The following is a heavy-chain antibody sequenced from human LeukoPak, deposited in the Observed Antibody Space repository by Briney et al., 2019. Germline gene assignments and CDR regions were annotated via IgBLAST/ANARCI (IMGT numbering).Heavy chain of an antibody. CDR1: GFTFNSYA. CDR3: ASYQLLSKEEDYYYGMDV. J-gene: IGHJ6*02. Sequence: GRSLRLSCAASGFTFNSYAMHWVRQAPGKGLEWVALISYDGGNQYYADSVKGRFTISRDNSKNTLYLQMNSLRAEDTAVYYCASYQLLSKEEDYYYGMDVWGQGTTVTVSS. D-gene: IGHD2-2*01. V-gene: IGHV3-30-3*01. CDR2: ISYDGGNQ.